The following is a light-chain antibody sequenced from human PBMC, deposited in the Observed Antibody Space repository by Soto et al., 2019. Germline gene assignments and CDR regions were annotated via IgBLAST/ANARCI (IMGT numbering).Light chain of an antibody. CDR2: EVS. CDR1: SSDVGGYNY. CDR3: SSYTDNSTLV. V-gene: IGLV2-14*01. Sequence: QSVLTQPASVSGSPGQSITISCTGTSSDVGGYNYVSWYQQHPDKAPKLILYEVSNRPSGVSNRFSGSKSGNMASLTISGLQTEDGADYYCSSYTDNSTLVFGTGTKLTVL. J-gene: IGLJ1*01.